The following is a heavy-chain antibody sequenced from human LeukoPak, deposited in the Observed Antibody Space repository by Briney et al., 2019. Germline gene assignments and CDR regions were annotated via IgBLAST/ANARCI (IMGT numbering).Heavy chain of an antibody. J-gene: IGHJ4*02. CDR2: ISSSSSYT. V-gene: IGHV3-21*01. D-gene: IGHD6-19*01. CDR3: ARDRPLQWLEY. Sequence: GGSLRLSCAASGFTFSSYSMNWVRQAPGKGLEWVSSISSSSSYTYYADSVKGRFTISRDNAKNSLYLQMNSLRAEDTAVYYCARDRPLQWLEYWGQGTLVTVSS. CDR1: GFTFSSYS.